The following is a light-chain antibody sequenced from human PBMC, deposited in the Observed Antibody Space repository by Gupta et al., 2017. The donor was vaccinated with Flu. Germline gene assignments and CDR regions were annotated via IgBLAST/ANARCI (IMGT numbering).Light chain of an antibody. V-gene: IGLV2-8*01. Sequence: YNYLSWYQQHPCKAPHLMIYELSRRPSRVPDLFSSSKSASTASLTVSGLQAEYEADYYCGSYADGMYVFGTGTKVTVL. J-gene: IGLJ1*01. CDR2: ELS. CDR3: GSYADGMYV. CDR1: YNY.